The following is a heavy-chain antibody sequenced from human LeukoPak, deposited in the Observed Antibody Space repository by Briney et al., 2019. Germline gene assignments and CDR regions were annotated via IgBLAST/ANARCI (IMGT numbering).Heavy chain of an antibody. D-gene: IGHD4-11*01. V-gene: IGHV3-23*01. Sequence: GGSLRLSCAASGLTFSSYAMSWVRQAPGKGLEWVSAISGSGGSTYYADSVKGRFTISRDNSKNTLYLQMNSLRAEDTAVYYCAKGMTTVTYRSYYFDYWGRGTLVTVSS. CDR3: AKGMTTVTYRSYYFDY. CDR1: GLTFSSYA. CDR2: ISGSGGST. J-gene: IGHJ4*02.